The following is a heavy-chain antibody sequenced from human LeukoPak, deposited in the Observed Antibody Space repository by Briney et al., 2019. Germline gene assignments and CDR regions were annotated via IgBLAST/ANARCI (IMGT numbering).Heavy chain of an antibody. CDR2: INSDGSRT. CDR3: ARHIAAAGPGFDY. D-gene: IGHD6-13*01. V-gene: IGHV3-74*01. Sequence: GGSLRLSCAASGFTFSSYWMHWVRQAPGKGLVWVSRINSDGSRTSYADSVKGRFTISRDNAENTLYLQMNSLRAEDTAVYYCARHIAAAGPGFDYWGQGTLVTVSS. J-gene: IGHJ4*02. CDR1: GFTFSSYW.